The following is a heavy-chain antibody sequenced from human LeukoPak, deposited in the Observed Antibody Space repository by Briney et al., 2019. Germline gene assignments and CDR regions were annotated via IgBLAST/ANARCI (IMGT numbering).Heavy chain of an antibody. J-gene: IGHJ5*02. CDR2: INHSGST. CDR1: GGSFSGYY. Sequence: SEALSLTCAVYGGSFSGYYWSWIRQPPGKGLEWIGEINHSGSTNYNPSLKSRVTISVDTSKNQFSLKLSSVTAADTAVYYCARGLVGATSWFDPWGQGTLVTVSS. CDR3: ARGLVGATSWFDP. V-gene: IGHV4-34*01. D-gene: IGHD1-26*01.